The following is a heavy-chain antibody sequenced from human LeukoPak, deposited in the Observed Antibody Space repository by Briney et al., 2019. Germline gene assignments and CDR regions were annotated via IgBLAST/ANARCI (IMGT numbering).Heavy chain of an antibody. V-gene: IGHV5-51*01. D-gene: IGHD3-16*01. J-gene: IGHJ3*02. CDR3: AKKVGGVYAFDI. CDR2: VYPGDSDT. CDR1: GYSFTTYW. Sequence: GESLKISCKGSGYSFTTYWIGWVRQMPGKGLEWMGIVYPGDSDTRYSPSFQGQVTISRDNSKNTLYLQMNSLRAEDTAVYYCAKKVGGVYAFDIWGQGTMVTVSS.